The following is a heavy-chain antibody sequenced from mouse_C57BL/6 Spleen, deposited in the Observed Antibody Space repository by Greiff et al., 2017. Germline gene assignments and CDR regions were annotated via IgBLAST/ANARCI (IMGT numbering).Heavy chain of an antibody. CDR1: GFNIKNTY. CDR2: IDPANGNT. D-gene: IGHD1-1*01. J-gene: IGHJ2*01. Sequence: VQLKESVAELVRPGASVKLSCTASGFNIKNTYMHWVKQRPEQGLEWIGRIDPANGNTKYAPKFQGKATITADTSSNTAYLQLSSLTSEDTAIYYCARRYGSSLYYFDYWGQGTTLTVSS. CDR3: ARRYGSSLYYFDY. V-gene: IGHV14-3*01.